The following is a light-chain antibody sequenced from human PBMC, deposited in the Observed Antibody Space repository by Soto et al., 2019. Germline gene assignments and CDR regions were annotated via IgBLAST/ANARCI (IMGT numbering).Light chain of an antibody. Sequence: SPLTQPASVSGSPGQSITISCTGTSSDVGSYNLVSWYQQHPGKAPKLMIYEGSKRPSGVSNRFSGSKSGNTASLTISGLQAEDEADYYCCSYAAEGVFGTGTKVTVL. V-gene: IGLV2-23*01. CDR3: CSYAAEGV. CDR1: SSDVGSYNL. CDR2: EGS. J-gene: IGLJ1*01.